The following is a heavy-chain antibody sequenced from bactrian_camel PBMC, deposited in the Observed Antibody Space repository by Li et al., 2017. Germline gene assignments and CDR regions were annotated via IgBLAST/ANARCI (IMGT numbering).Heavy chain of an antibody. CDR1: GFPFSQYT. J-gene: IGHJ4*01. CDR2: IGYDGGPT. V-gene: IGHV3S40*01. Sequence: VQLVESGGGLVQPGGSLRLSCAASGFPFSQYTMSWIRRTPGKGLEWVATIGYDGGPTNYPDSVKGRFTISRDNAKNTVYLQLNSLKPEDTAVYYCVSGYPMYVGQQARAYWGQGTQVTVS. D-gene: IGHD5*01. CDR3: VSGYPMYVGQQARAY.